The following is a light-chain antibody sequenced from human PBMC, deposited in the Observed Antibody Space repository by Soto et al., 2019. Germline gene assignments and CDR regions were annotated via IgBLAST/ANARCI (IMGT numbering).Light chain of an antibody. CDR3: QQTYSAPRT. J-gene: IGKJ2*01. CDR1: QAINNY. CDR2: AAS. V-gene: IGKV1-39*01. Sequence: DIQMTQSPSSLSASVGDRVTITCRTSQAINNYLNWYQQKPGKAPRLLTYAASSVQSEVPSRFSVSGRGTEFKITITSLQPEDFATYYCQQTYSAPRTFGQGTKLEIK.